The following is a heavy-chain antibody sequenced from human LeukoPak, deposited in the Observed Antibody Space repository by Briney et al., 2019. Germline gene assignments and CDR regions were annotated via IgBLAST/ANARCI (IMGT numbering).Heavy chain of an antibody. J-gene: IGHJ5*02. CDR3: ARSEGIIAVAEGNWFDP. D-gene: IGHD6-19*01. Sequence: ASGKVSCTASGGTFSSYAISWGRQAPGQGLEWLGRILPILGIENYAQKFQGRVTITADKSTSTAYMEMSSLRSEDTAGYYCARSEGIIAVAEGNWFDPWGQGTLVTVSS. V-gene: IGHV1-69*04. CDR2: ILPILGIE. CDR1: GGTFSSYA.